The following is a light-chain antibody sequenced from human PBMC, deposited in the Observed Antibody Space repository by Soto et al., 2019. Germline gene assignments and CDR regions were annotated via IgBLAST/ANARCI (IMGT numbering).Light chain of an antibody. CDR3: QQYTDFQYT. CDR2: KAT. CDR1: QSIGSG. Sequence: DIQMTQSPSTLSASVGDGVTITCRASQSIGSGLAWYQQKPGKAPKLLIYKATHLQTGVPSRFSGSGSGTDFSLTISSLQPVDSATYYCQQYTDFQYTFGQGTKVEI. J-gene: IGKJ2*01. V-gene: IGKV1-5*03.